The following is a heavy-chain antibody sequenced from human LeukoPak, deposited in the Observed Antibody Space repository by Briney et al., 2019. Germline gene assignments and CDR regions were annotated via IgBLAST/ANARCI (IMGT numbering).Heavy chain of an antibody. Sequence: ASETLSLTCAVSGDSITSSKWWSWVRQPPGKGLEWIGEINHSGSTNYNPSLKSRVTISVDTSKNQFSLKLSSVTAADTAVYYCARVRSTMATMNYYYYYYGMDVWGQGTTVTVSS. CDR3: ARVRSTMATMNYYYYYYGMDV. CDR1: GDSITSSKW. CDR2: INHSGST. J-gene: IGHJ6*02. D-gene: IGHD5-24*01. V-gene: IGHV4-4*02.